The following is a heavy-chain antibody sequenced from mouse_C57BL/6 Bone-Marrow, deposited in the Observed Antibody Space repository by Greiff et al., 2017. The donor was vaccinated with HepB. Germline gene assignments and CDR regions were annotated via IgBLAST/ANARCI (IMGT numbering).Heavy chain of an antibody. D-gene: IGHD1-1*01. CDR1: GFTFTDYY. CDR2: IRNKANGYTT. CDR3: ARYKGITTVVAPFDY. V-gene: IGHV7-3*01. Sequence: EVQVVESGGGLVQPGGSLSLSCAASGFTFTDYYMSWVRQPPGKALEWLGFIRNKANGYTTEYGASVKGRFTISRDNSQSILYLQMNALRAEDSATYYCARYKGITTVVAPFDYWGQGTTLTVSS. J-gene: IGHJ2*01.